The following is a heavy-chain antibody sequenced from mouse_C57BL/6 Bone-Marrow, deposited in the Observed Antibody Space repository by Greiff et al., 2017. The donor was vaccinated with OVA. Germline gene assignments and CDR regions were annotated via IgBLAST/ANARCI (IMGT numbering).Heavy chain of an antibody. CDR3: RGGGYAMDY. CDR2: YPGSGNTY. Sequence: VQLQESGPELVKPGASVKMSCKASGYTFTEYYVHWVKQKPGKGLEWIGEIYPGSGNTYYNEKSKCKATLTADTSSSTAYMQLSSLTSEDSAVYFCARGGGYAMDYWGQGTSVTVSS. J-gene: IGHJ4*01. V-gene: IGHV1-83*01. CDR1: YTFTEYYV.